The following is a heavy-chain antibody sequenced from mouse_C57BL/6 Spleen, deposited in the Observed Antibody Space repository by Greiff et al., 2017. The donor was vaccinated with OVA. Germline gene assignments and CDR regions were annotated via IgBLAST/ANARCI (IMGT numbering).Heavy chain of an antibody. J-gene: IGHJ2*01. CDR3: ARNSEIEIYYGSYFDY. V-gene: IGHV2-9-1*01. Sequence: VKLQESGPGLVAPSQSLSITCTVSGFSLTSYAISWVRQPPGKGLEWLGVIWTGGGTNYNSALTSRLSISKDNSKSQVFLKMNSLQTDDTARYYCARNSEIEIYYGSYFDYWGQGTTLTVSS. CDR2: IWTGGGT. D-gene: IGHD2-2*01. CDR1: GFSLTSYA.